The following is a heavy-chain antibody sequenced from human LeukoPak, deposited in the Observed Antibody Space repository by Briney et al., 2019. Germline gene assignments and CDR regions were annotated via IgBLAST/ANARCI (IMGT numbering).Heavy chain of an antibody. CDR1: GGSVSTSDYY. V-gene: IGHV4-39*07. CDR2: VFYTGKT. CDR3: ARVFDS. Sequence: SETLSLTCTVSGGSVSTSDYYWGWIRQSPVKGLEWIGDVFYTGKTNYNPSLRGRATISIDTSKNQFCLKLTYVTAADSAVYYCARVFDSWGQGTLVTVSS. J-gene: IGHJ4*02.